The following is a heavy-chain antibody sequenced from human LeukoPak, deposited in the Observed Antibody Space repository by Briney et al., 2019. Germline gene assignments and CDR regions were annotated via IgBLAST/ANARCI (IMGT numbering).Heavy chain of an antibody. CDR3: AREIVSSVEY. V-gene: IGHV4-39*02. J-gene: IGHJ4*02. Sequence: SSETLSLTCTVSGGSITSARYHWGWIRQPPGKGLEWIGSVYRSRTTYYNPSLRSRLTISVDTSRNQFSLKLSSVTAADTAVYHCAREIVSSVEYWGQGSLVTVSS. CDR2: VYRSRTT. CDR1: GGSITSARYH. D-gene: IGHD2/OR15-2a*01.